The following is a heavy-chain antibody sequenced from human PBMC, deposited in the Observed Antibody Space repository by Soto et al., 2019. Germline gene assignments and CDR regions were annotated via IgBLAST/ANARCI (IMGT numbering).Heavy chain of an antibody. V-gene: IGHV4-4*07. CDR2: IYTSGST. CDR1: GGSISSYY. CDR3: ATDLDYYDSSGYSY. D-gene: IGHD3-22*01. Sequence: PSETLSLTCTVSGGSISSYYWSWIRQPAGKGLEWIGRIYTSGSTNYNPSLKSRVNMSVDTSKNQFSLKLNSVTAADTAVYYCATDLDYYDSSGYSYWGQGTLVTVSS. J-gene: IGHJ4*02.